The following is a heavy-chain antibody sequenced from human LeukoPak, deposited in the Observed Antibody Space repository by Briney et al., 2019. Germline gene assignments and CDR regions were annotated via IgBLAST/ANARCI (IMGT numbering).Heavy chain of an antibody. D-gene: IGHD6-6*01. V-gene: IGHV3-9*01. CDR2: ISWNSGSI. CDR3: AKELGGAFDI. Sequence: GRSLRLSCAASGFTFDDYAMHWVRQAPGKGLEWVSGISWNSGSIGYADSVKGRFTISRDNAKNSLYLQMNSLRAEDTALYYCAKELGGAFDIWGQGTMVTVSS. J-gene: IGHJ3*02. CDR1: GFTFDDYA.